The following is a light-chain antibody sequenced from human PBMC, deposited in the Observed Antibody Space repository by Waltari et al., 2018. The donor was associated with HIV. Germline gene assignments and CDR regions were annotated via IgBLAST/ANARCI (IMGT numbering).Light chain of an antibody. CDR1: SSNIGSNY. V-gene: IGLV1-47*01. CDR3: AAWDYRLSRRPVV. Sequence: QSVLTQPPSASGTPGQRVTISCSGSSSNIGSNYVYWYQQLPGTAPKLLIYRNNRRTSGFPYRFCGSKSGTSASLAISWLRSEDEADYYCAAWDYRLSRRPVVFGGGTKLTVL. J-gene: IGLJ2*01. CDR2: RNN.